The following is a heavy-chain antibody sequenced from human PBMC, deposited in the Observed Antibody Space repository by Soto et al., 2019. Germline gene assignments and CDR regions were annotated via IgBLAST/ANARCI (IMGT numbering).Heavy chain of an antibody. D-gene: IGHD5-18*01. V-gene: IGHV1-18*04. Sequence: QVQLVQSGAEVKKPGASVKVSCKASGYTFTSYGISWVRQAPGQGLEWMGWISAYNGNTNYAQKLQGRVTMTTDTSTSTAYMELRSLRSDDTAVYYCARDEDTAMVTGYYYSGMDVWGQGTTVTVSS. CDR3: ARDEDTAMVTGYYYSGMDV. CDR1: GYTFTSYG. J-gene: IGHJ6*02. CDR2: ISAYNGNT.